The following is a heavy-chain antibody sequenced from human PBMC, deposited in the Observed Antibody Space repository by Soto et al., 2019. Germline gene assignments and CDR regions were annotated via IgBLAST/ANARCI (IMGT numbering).Heavy chain of an antibody. J-gene: IGHJ4*02. CDR3: AISYYYDSSGYYVDY. Sequence: TSETLSLTCTVSGGSISSYYWSWIRQPPGKGLEWIGYIYYSGSTNYNPSLKSRVTISVDTSKNQFSLKLSSVTAADTAVYYCAISYYYDSSGYYVDYWGQGTLVTVSS. V-gene: IGHV4-59*01. CDR1: GGSISSYY. CDR2: IYYSGST. D-gene: IGHD3-22*01.